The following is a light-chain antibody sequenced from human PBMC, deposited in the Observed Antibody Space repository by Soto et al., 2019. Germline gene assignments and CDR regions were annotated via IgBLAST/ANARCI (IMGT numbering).Light chain of an antibody. CDR1: QNINSW. Sequence: DIQMTQSPSTLSASVGDRVTVTSRASQNINSWLAWYQQKPGKAPKLLIYKASTLESGVPSRFSGSGSGTDFTLTINSLQPDDFATYYCQQYTSYSPYTFGQGTKLEI. V-gene: IGKV1-5*03. J-gene: IGKJ2*01. CDR2: KAS. CDR3: QQYTSYSPYT.